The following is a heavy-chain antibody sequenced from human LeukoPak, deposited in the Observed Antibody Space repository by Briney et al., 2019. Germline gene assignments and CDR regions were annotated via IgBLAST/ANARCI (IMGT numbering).Heavy chain of an antibody. CDR2: IYYSGST. D-gene: IGHD3-10*01. V-gene: IGHV4-39*07. CDR3: ARVAGRFGELFVDY. J-gene: IGHJ4*02. Sequence: SETLSLTCTVSGGSISSSSYYWGWIRQPPGKGLEWIGSIYYSGSTYYNPSLKSRVTISVDTSKDQFSLKLSSVTAADTAVYYCARVAGRFGELFVDYWGQGTLVTVSS. CDR1: GGSISSSSYY.